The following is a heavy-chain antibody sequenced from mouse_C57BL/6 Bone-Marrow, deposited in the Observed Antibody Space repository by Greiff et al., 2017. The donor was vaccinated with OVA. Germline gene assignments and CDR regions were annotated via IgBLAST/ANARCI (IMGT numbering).Heavy chain of an antibody. CDR1: GYTFTSYD. V-gene: IGHV1-85*01. J-gene: IGHJ3*01. CDR2: IYPRDGST. CDR3: ARCYYGSSYRAWFAY. Sequence: QVQLQQSGPELVKPGASVKLSCKASGYTFTSYDINWVKQRPGQGLEWIGWIYPRDGSTKYNEKFKGKATLTVDTSSSTAYMELHSLTSEDSAVYFCARCYYGSSYRAWFAYWGQGTLVTVSA. D-gene: IGHD1-1*01.